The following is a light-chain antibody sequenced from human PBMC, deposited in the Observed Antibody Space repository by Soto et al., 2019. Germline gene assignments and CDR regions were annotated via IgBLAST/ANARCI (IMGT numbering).Light chain of an antibody. Sequence: QSVLTQPPSASGSPGQSVTISCTGTSSDVGGYNDVSWYQQHPGKAPKLMIFEVNKRPSGVPDRFSGCKSGNTASLTVSGLQADDEADYYCSSYGGNNNLIFGGGTKLTVL. CDR3: SSYGGNNNLI. CDR1: SSDVGGYND. CDR2: EVN. J-gene: IGLJ2*01. V-gene: IGLV2-8*01.